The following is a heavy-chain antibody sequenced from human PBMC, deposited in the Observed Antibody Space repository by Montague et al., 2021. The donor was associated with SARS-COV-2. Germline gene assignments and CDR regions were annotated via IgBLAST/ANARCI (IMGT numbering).Heavy chain of an antibody. V-gene: IGHV3-7*03. Sequence: SLRLSCAASGFTFSQYWMSWVRQAPGKELEWVANINQDGSEIYLVDSLKGRFSISRDNAKNSLYLQVNSLRAEDTAVYYCAGLGMLASGPNWFDPRGQGTLVTVSS. CDR2: INQDGSEI. D-gene: IGHD7-27*01. CDR1: GFTFSQYW. CDR3: AGLGMLASGPNWFDP. J-gene: IGHJ5*02.